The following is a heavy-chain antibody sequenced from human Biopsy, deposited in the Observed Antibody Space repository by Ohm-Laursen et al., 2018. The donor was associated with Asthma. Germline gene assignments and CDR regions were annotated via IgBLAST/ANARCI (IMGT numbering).Heavy chain of an antibody. J-gene: IGHJ4*02. CDR3: ARKAGSCISRTCYSLDF. Sequence: SVKVSCKSLGGTFNTYVIGWVRQAPGQRLERMGGINSVFGTTTYPQKFQDRVTITADDSTSTVYMELSSLRSEDTAVYYCARKAGSCISRTCYSLDFWGQGTLVTVSS. D-gene: IGHD2-2*01. CDR1: GGTFNTYV. V-gene: IGHV1-69*13. CDR2: INSVFGTT.